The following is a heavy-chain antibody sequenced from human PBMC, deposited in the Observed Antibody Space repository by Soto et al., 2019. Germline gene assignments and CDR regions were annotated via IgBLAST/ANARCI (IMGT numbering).Heavy chain of an antibody. CDR2: IWYDGSNK. J-gene: IGHJ6*02. CDR3: ASALPRGRPTHSSSYYYGMDV. CDR1: GFTFSSYG. V-gene: IGHV3-33*01. D-gene: IGHD6-13*01. Sequence: GGSLRLSCAASGFTFSSYGMHWVRQAPGKGLEWVAVIWYDGSNKYYADSVEGRFTISRDNSKNTLYLQMNSLRAEDTAVYYCASALPRGRPTHSSSYYYGMDVWGQGTTVTVSS.